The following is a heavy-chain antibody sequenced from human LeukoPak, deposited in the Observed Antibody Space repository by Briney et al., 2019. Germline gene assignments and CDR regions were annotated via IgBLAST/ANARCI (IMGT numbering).Heavy chain of an antibody. V-gene: IGHV3-30-3*02. D-gene: IGHD6-19*01. CDR2: ISFDGSSK. CDR3: AKFTKALLSSGWYRGGFHY. Sequence: GRSLRLSCAASGFTFSSYAMHWVRQAPGKGLEWVAVISFDGSSKYYADSVKGRFTISRDNSKNTLYLQMNSLRAEDTAVYYCAKFTKALLSSGWYRGGFHYWGQGTLVTVSS. CDR1: GFTFSSYA. J-gene: IGHJ4*02.